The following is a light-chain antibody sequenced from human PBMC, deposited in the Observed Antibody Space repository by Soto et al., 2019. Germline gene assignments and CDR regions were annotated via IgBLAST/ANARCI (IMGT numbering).Light chain of an antibody. Sequence: EIVLTQSPGTLSLSPGERATLSCRASQSVSSSHLAWYQQKPGQAPRLLIYGASTRATGIPARFSGSGSGTEFTLTISSLQSEDLAVYFCQQRSNWPRTFGQGTKVDIK. J-gene: IGKJ1*01. CDR3: QQRSNWPRT. V-gene: IGKV3D-20*02. CDR2: GAS. CDR1: QSVSSSH.